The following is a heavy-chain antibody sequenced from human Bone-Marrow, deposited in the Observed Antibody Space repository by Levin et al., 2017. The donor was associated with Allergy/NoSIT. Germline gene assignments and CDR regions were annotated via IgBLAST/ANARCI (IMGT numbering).Heavy chain of an antibody. V-gene: IGHV4-31*03. CDR1: GGSIYIGDYY. CDR3: ARAHLSSSWSGIDS. CDR2: IYYSGST. J-gene: IGHJ4*02. Sequence: SETLSLTCTVSGGSIYIGDYYWSWIRQHPGKGLEWIGYIYYSGSTYYNPSLKSRVTISVDTSKNQFSLKLSSVTAADTAVYYCARAHLSSSWSGIDSWGQGTLVTVSS. D-gene: IGHD6-13*01.